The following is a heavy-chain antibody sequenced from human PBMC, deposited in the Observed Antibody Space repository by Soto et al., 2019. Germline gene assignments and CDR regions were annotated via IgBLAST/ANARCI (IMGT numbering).Heavy chain of an antibody. J-gene: IGHJ6*03. V-gene: IGHV1-24*01. Sequence: ASVKVSCKVSGYTLTELSMHWVRQAPGKGLEWMGGFDPEDGETIYAQKFQGRVTMTEDTSTDTAYMELSSLGSEDTAVYYCATSHPIFGVPTIRQSYMDVWGKGTTVTVSS. CDR2: FDPEDGET. D-gene: IGHD3-3*01. CDR1: GYTLTELS. CDR3: ATSHPIFGVPTIRQSYMDV.